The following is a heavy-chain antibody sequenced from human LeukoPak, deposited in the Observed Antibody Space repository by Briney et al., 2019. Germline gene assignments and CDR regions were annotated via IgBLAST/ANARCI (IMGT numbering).Heavy chain of an antibody. CDR2: ISYDGSTK. D-gene: IGHD3-10*01. CDR1: GFTFSTYG. Sequence: GGSLRLSCTASGFTFSTYGMHWVRQAPGKGLEWVTLISYDGSTKYYSDSVKGRFTLSRDNSKNTLYLQMNSLRVEDTAVYYCATRRFGELTYWGQGTLVTVSS. V-gene: IGHV3-30*03. J-gene: IGHJ4*02. CDR3: ATRRFGELTY.